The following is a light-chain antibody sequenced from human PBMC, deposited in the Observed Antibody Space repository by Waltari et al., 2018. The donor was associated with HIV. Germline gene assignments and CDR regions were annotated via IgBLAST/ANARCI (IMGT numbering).Light chain of an antibody. J-gene: IGLJ1*01. CDR1: TSNIGGNT. V-gene: IGLV1-44*01. Sequence: QSVLAQPPSASGTPGQRVTISCSGSTSNIGGNTVSWYQQLPGTSPKLPIYSNNERPSGVPDRLSGSTSGASASLVVSGLQSEDEAAYYCAAWDDSLKGGAFGTGTKVTVL. CDR2: SNN. CDR3: AAWDDSLKGGA.